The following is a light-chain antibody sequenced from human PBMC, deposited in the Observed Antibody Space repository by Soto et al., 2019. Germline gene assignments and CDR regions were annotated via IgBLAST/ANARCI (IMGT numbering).Light chain of an antibody. CDR1: QSVDRRY. CDR2: GAS. V-gene: IGKV3-20*01. Sequence: EIVLTQSPGTLSLSPGGRATLSYRASQSVDRRYVAWYQQKPGQAPRLLIYGASTRASGIPDRFSGDGSGTDFTLTINRLEPEDFVVYFCQLYDSSPMYTFGQGTKLEIK. CDR3: QLYDSSPMYT. J-gene: IGKJ2*01.